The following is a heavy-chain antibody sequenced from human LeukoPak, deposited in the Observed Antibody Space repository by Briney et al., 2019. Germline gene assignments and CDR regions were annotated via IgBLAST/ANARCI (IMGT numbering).Heavy chain of an antibody. J-gene: IGHJ4*02. V-gene: IGHV4-4*02. CDR2: IYHSGST. CDR3: ARESGGGYYNSSGYLV. Sequence: PSETLSLSCAVSGGSISSSNWWSWVRQPPGKGLEWFGKIYHSGSTNYNPSLKSRVTISVDKSKNHFSLKLSSVTAADTAVYYCARESGGGYYNSSGYLVWGQGTLVTVSS. CDR1: GGSISSSNW. D-gene: IGHD3-22*01.